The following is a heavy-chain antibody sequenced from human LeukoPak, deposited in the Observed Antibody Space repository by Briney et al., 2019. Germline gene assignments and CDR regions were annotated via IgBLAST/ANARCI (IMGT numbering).Heavy chain of an antibody. CDR1: GASIGSGGYS. V-gene: IGHV4-30-2*01. CDR2: IYHSGST. J-gene: IGHJ6*02. Sequence: SETLSLTCAVSGASIGSGGYSWRWIRKPPGKGLEWIGYIYHSGSTYYNPSLKSRVTISVDRSKNQFSLKLSSVTAADTAVYYCARDRITYDYYYGVDVWGQGTTVTVSS. D-gene: IGHD1-14*01. CDR3: ARDRITYDYYYGVDV.